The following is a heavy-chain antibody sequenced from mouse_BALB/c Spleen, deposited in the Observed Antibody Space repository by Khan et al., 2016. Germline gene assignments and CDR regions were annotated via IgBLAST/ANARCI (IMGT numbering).Heavy chain of an antibody. D-gene: IGHD2-12*01. CDR3: ARGGTTRFAY. CDR2: ISYSGST. J-gene: IGHJ3*01. CDR1: GYSITSDYA. V-gene: IGHV3-2*02. Sequence: EVQLLESGPGLVKPSQSLSLTCTVTGYSITSDYARNWIRQFPGNKLEWMGYISYSGSTSYNPSLKSRISITRDKSKNQFFLQLNSVKTEDTATXYCARGGTTRFAYWGQGTLVTVSA.